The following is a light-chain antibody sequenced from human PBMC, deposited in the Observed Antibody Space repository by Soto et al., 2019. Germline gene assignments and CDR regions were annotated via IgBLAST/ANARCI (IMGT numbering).Light chain of an antibody. Sequence: IQITQSPSSLSASVGDSVTISCRASQSISSYLNWYQQQRGKASKLLIYAASSLQSGVPSRFSGSVSGTDFTLTISSLQPEDFATYYLQQSYRTSITFGQGTRLEIK. J-gene: IGKJ5*01. CDR1: QSISSY. CDR3: QQSYRTSIT. CDR2: AAS. V-gene: IGKV1-39*01.